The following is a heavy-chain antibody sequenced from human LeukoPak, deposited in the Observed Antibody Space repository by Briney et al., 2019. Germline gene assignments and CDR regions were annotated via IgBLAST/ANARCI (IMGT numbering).Heavy chain of an antibody. D-gene: IGHD3-10*01. Sequence: GASVKVSCKASGYTFTSYGMSWVRQAPGQGLEWMGWISAYNGNTNYAQKRQGRVTITTDTSTSTAYMELRSLRSDDTAVYYCARALPGSYGSGSYLHYNDYWGQGTLVTVSS. CDR1: GYTFTSYG. V-gene: IGHV1-18*01. J-gene: IGHJ4*02. CDR2: ISAYNGNT. CDR3: ARALPGSYGSGSYLHYNDY.